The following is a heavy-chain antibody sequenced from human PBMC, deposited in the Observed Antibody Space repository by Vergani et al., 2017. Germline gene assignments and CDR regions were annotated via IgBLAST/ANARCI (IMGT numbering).Heavy chain of an antibody. CDR2: IYHSGST. V-gene: IGHV4-4*03. Sequence: QVQLQESGPGLVKPPGTLCLTCAVSGGSISSSNWWSWVRQPPGKGLEWIGEIYHSGSTNYNPSLKSRVTISVDKSKNQFSLRLNSLTAADTAVYYCARRSGIVYDIFSGTQYFFDFWGQGTLVTVSS. J-gene: IGHJ4*02. CDR1: GGSISSSNW. D-gene: IGHD3-9*01. CDR3: ARRSGIVYDIFSGTQYFFDF.